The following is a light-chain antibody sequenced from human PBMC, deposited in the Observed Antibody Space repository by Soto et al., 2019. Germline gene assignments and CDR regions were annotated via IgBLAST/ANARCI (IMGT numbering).Light chain of an antibody. CDR2: DVS. V-gene: IGLV2-14*01. J-gene: IGLJ1*01. Sequence: QSALTQPASVSGSPGQSITISCTGTSSDIGGYNYVSWYQQHPDKAPKLMIFDVSSRPSGVSNRFSCSKSGNTASLTISGLRAEDEADYHCSSYTSSSTLYVFGTGTKLTVL. CDR1: SSDIGGYNY. CDR3: SSYTSSSTLYV.